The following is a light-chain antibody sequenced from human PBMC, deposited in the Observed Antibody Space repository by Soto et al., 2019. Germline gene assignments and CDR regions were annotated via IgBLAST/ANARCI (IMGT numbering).Light chain of an antibody. CDR2: GAS. J-gene: IGKJ4*01. V-gene: IGKV1-39*01. CDR3: QQSFNTALT. Sequence: DIQMTQSPSSLSASVGDRVTITCRASQSINKYLNWYQQKPGKAPKLLIYGASSLQSGVPSRFSGSGSGTDFTLTISSPQPEDSATYYCQQSFNTALTFGGGTKVEIK. CDR1: QSINKY.